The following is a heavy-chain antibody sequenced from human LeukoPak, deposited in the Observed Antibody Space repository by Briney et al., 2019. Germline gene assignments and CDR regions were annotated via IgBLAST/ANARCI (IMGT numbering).Heavy chain of an antibody. CDR1: GGSMNNYY. J-gene: IGHJ5*02. D-gene: IGHD5/OR15-5a*01. CDR3: ARHSSVYDGAGDWFDP. Sequence: PSETLSLTCTVSGGSMNNYYWIWIRQSPGKGLEWIGYVYSSGSTNYNPSLNNRVTVSIDTSRNQFSLRLSSVTAADTAVYYCARHSSVYDGAGDWFDPWGQGTLVTVSA. CDR2: VYSSGST. V-gene: IGHV4-59*08.